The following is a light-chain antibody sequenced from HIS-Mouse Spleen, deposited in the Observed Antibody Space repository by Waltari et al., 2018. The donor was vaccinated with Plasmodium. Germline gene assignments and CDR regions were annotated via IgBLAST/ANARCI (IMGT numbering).Light chain of an antibody. V-gene: IGLV3-25*03. CDR2: KDS. J-gene: IGLJ3*02. CDR3: QSADSSGTYWV. Sequence: SYELTQPPSVSVSPGQTARITCSGDALPTQYAYWYQQKPGQAPVRVIYKDSERPSGIPERFSGSSSGTTVTLTISGVQAEDEADYYCQSADSSGTYWVFGGGTKLTVL. CDR1: ALPTQY.